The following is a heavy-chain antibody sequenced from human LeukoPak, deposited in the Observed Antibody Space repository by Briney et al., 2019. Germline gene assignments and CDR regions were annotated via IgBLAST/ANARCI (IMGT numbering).Heavy chain of an antibody. V-gene: IGHV3-53*01. CDR1: GFTVSSNY. CDR2: LYTGGST. CDR3: ARELQLWLGYDY. Sequence: PGGSLRLSCAASGFTVSSNYMSWVRQALGKGLEWVSVLYTGGSTYYADSVKGRFTISRDNSKNTLYLQMNSLRAEDTAVYYCARELQLWLGYDYWGQGTLVTVSS. J-gene: IGHJ4*02. D-gene: IGHD5-18*01.